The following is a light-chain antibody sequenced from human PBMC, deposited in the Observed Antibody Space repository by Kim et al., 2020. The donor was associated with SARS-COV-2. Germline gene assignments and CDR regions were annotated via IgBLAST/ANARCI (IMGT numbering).Light chain of an antibody. V-gene: IGKV1-33*01. Sequence: ASVGDRVTITCQASQDISNYLNWYQQKPVKAPKLLIYDASNLETGVPSRFSGSGSGTDFTFTISSLQPEDIATYYCQQYDNLLMYTFGQGTKLEIK. CDR2: DAS. J-gene: IGKJ2*01. CDR1: QDISNY. CDR3: QQYDNLLMYT.